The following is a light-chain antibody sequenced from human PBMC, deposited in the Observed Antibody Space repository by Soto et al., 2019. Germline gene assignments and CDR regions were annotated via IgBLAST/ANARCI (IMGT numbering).Light chain of an antibody. Sequence: QSALTQPASVSGSPGQSITISCTGTSSDVGAYNFVSWYQQHPGKAPKLIIHEVSNRPSGVSNRFSGSKSGNTASLTISGLQAEDEPDYYCSSHAGSNPFYVFGSGTKVTVL. V-gene: IGLV2-14*01. CDR3: SSHAGSNPFYV. J-gene: IGLJ1*01. CDR2: EVS. CDR1: SSDVGAYNF.